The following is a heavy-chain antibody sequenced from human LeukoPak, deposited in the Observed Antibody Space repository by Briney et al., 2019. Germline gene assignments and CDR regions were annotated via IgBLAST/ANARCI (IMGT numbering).Heavy chain of an antibody. Sequence: SQTLSLTCTVSGGSISSGGYYWSWIRQHPGKGLEWIGYIYYSGSTYYNPSLKSRVTISVDTSKNQFSLKLSSVTAADTAVYYCARVAHILGYYYYGMDVWGQGTTVTVSS. CDR2: IYYSGST. V-gene: IGHV4-31*03. D-gene: IGHD3-16*01. CDR3: ARVAHILGYYYYGMDV. CDR1: GGSISSGGYY. J-gene: IGHJ6*02.